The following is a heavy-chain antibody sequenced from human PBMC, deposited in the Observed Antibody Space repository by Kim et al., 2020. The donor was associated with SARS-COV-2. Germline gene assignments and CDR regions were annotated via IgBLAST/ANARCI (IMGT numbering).Heavy chain of an antibody. V-gene: IGHV4-31*02. J-gene: IGHJ4*02. CDR3: ARDSGYSGYVLFDY. D-gene: IGHD5-12*01. Sequence: NPSLKSRVTISVDTSKNQFSLKLSSVTAADTAVYYCARDSGYSGYVLFDYWGQGTLVTVSS.